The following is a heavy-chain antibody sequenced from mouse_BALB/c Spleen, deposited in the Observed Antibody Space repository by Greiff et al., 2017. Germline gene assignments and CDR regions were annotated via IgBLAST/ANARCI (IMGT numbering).Heavy chain of an antibody. CDR3: ARPTMITGFAY. Sequence: VKLMESGAELVRPGTSVKVSCKASGYAFTNYLIEWVKQRPGQGLEWIGVINPGSGGTNYNEKFKGKATLTADKSSSTAYMQLSSLTSDDSAVYFCARPTMITGFAYWGQGTLVTVSA. J-gene: IGHJ3*01. CDR1: GYAFTNYL. V-gene: IGHV1-54*01. CDR2: INPGSGGT. D-gene: IGHD2-4*01.